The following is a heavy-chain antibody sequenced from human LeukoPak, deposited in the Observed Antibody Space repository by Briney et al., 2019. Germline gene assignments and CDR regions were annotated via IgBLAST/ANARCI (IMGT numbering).Heavy chain of an antibody. V-gene: IGHV3-7*01. CDR1: GFPFSTYS. CDR3: ARAPYFESSGPL. J-gene: IGHJ4*02. CDR2: IRQDGAEK. D-gene: IGHD3-22*01. Sequence: PGGSLRLSCVTSGFPFSTYSMNWVRQAPGKGLEWVANIRQDGAEKYYLDSVKGRFTISRDNAKNSVYLEMNSLRVEDTAVYFCARAPYFESSGPLWGQGTLVTVSS.